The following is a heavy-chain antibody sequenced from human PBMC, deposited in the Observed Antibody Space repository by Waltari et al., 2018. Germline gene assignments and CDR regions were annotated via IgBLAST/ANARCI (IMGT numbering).Heavy chain of an antibody. V-gene: IGHV4-39*01. CDR1: GGSISSSSYY. J-gene: IGHJ4*02. Sequence: QLQLQESGPGLVKPSETLSLTCTVSGGSISSSSYYWGWIRQPPGKGLEWIVSIYDSGSTYYNPSLKSRVTISVDTSKNQFSLKLSSVTAADTAVYYCARHTDVLRFFEWLIAYWGQGTLVTFSS. CDR3: ARHTDVLRFFEWLIAY. D-gene: IGHD3-3*01. CDR2: IYDSGST.